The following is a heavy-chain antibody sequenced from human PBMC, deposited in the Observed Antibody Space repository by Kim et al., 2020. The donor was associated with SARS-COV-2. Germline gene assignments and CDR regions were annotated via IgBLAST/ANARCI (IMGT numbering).Heavy chain of an antibody. CDR2: ISGSGGST. Sequence: GGSLRLSCAASGFTFSSYAMSWVRQAPGKGLEWVSAISGSGGSTYYADSVKGRFTISRDNSKNTLYLQMNSLRAEDTAVYYCAKDSAGDYYYYGMDFWGQGTTVTVSS. J-gene: IGHJ6*02. CDR1: GFTFSSYA. D-gene: IGHD3-16*01. V-gene: IGHV3-23*01. CDR3: AKDSAGDYYYYGMDF.